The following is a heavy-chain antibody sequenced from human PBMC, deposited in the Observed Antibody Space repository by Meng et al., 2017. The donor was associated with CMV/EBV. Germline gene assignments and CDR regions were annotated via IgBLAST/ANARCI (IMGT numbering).Heavy chain of an antibody. CDR2: IYPGDSDT. V-gene: IGHV5-51*01. CDR3: ARLGGVPAAGVIYRGHWFDP. J-gene: IGHJ5*02. CDR1: GYSFTSYW. D-gene: IGHD2-2*01. Sequence: KVSCKGPGYSFTSYWIGWVRQMPGKGLEWMGIIYPGDSDTRYSPSFQGQVTISADKSISTAYLRWSSLKASDTAMYYCARLGGVPAAGVIYRGHWFDPWGQGTLVTVSS.